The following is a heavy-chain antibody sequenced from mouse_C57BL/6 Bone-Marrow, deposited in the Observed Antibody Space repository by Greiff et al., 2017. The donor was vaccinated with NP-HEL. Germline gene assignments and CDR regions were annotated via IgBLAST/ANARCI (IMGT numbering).Heavy chain of an antibody. CDR1: GYTFTSYW. Sequence: VQLQESGAELVRPGSSVKLSCKASGYTFTSYWMHWVKQRPIQGLEWIGNIDPSDSETHYNQKFKDKATLTVDKSSSTAYMQLSSLTSEDSAVYYCASATTVGAWYFDVWGTGTTVTVSS. CDR2: IDPSDSET. D-gene: IGHD1-1*01. J-gene: IGHJ1*03. CDR3: ASATTVGAWYFDV. V-gene: IGHV1-52*01.